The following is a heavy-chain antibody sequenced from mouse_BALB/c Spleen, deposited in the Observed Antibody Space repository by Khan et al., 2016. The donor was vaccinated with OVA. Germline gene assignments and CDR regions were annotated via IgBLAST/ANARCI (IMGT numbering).Heavy chain of an antibody. CDR2: ISYSGST. Sequence: EVQLQESGPGLVKPSQSLSLTCTVTGYSITSNYAWNWLRQFPGNKLEWMGYISYSGSTSYNPSLKSRISITRDTSKNQFFLQLSSVTTEDTATYYCARGNYYGYAMDYLGQGTSFTVSS. V-gene: IGHV3-2*02. J-gene: IGHJ4*01. D-gene: IGHD1-1*01. CDR1: GYSITSNYA. CDR3: ARGNYYGYAMDY.